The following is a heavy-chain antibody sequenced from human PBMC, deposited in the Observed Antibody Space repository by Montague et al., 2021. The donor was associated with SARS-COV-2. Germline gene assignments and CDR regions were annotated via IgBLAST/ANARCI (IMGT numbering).Heavy chain of an antibody. J-gene: IGHJ6*02. Sequence: SETLSLTCTVSGGSISSSSYYWGWIRQPPGKGLEWIGSIDYSGXTXYXXXXKXRVTISVDTSKNQFSLKLISVTAADTAVYYCARDTRITMIVVVQGYGMDVWGQGTTVTVSS. CDR1: GGSISSSSYY. V-gene: IGHV4-39*07. CDR3: ARDTRITMIVVVQGYGMDV. CDR2: IDYSGXT. D-gene: IGHD3-22*01.